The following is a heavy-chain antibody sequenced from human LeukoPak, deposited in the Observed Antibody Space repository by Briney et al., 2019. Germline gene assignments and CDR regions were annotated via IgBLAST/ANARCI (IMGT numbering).Heavy chain of an antibody. CDR1: GGSISSSSYY. CDR3: ARFNSGSYQHYFDY. D-gene: IGHD1-26*01. J-gene: IGHJ4*02. V-gene: IGHV4-39*07. CDR2: IYYSGST. Sequence: PSETLSLTCTVSGGSISSSSYYWGWIRQPPGKGLEWIGSIYYSGSTYYNPSLKSRVTISVDTSKNQFSLKLSSVTAADTAVYYCARFNSGSYQHYFDYWSQGTLVTVSS.